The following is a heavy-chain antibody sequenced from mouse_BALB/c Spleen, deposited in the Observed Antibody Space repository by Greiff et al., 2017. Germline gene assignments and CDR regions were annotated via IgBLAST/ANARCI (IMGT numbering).Heavy chain of an antibody. CDR2: INPYNGGT. CDR3: ARAGNYYGYVLYYFDY. CDR1: GYSFTGYT. V-gene: IGHV1-18*01. D-gene: IGHD1-2*01. J-gene: IGHJ2*01. Sequence: EVQLKESGPELVKPGASMKISCKASGYSFTGYTMNWVKQSHGKNLEWIGLINPYNGGTSYNQKFKGKATLTVDKSSSTAYMELLSLTSEDSAVYYCARAGNYYGYVLYYFDYWGQGTTLTVSS.